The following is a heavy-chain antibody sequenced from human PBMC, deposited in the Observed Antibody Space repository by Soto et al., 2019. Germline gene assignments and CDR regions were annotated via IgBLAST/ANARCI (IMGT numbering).Heavy chain of an antibody. Sequence: GGSLRLSCAASGFTFSSYSMNWVRQAPGKGLEWVSSISSSSSYIYYADSVKGRFTISRDNAKNSLYLQMNSLRAEDTAVYYCARDLPVVAATNAFDIWGQGTMVTVSS. J-gene: IGHJ3*02. CDR1: GFTFSSYS. CDR2: ISSSSSYI. CDR3: ARDLPVVAATNAFDI. V-gene: IGHV3-21*01. D-gene: IGHD2-15*01.